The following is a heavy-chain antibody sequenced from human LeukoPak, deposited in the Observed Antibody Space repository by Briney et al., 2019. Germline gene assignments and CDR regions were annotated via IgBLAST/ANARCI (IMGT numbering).Heavy chain of an antibody. J-gene: IGHJ6*03. CDR2: INPSGGST. D-gene: IGHD4-17*01. Sequence: ASVKVSCKASGYTFTSYYMHWVRQAPGQGLEWMGIINPSGGSTSYAQKFQGRVTMTRDTSTSTVYMELSSLRSEDTAVYYCARGGSDYGDYYYYYMDVWGKGTTVTIYS. V-gene: IGHV1-46*01. CDR1: GYTFTSYY. CDR3: ARGGSDYGDYYYYYMDV.